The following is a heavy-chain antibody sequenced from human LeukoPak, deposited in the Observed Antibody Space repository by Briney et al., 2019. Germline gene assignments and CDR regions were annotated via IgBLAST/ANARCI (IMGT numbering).Heavy chain of an antibody. CDR3: ASHLSGYDLGDFDY. J-gene: IGHJ4*02. CDR1: GYTFTSYG. D-gene: IGHD5-12*01. Sequence: GASVKVSCKASGYTFTSYGISWVRQAPGQGLEWMGGIIPIFGTANYAQKFQGRVTITADESTSTAYMELSSLRSEDTAVYYCASHLSGYDLGDFDYWGQGTLVTVSS. CDR2: IIPIFGTA. V-gene: IGHV1-69*13.